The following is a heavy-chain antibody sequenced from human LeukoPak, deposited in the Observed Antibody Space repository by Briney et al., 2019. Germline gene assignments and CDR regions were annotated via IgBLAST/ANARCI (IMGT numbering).Heavy chain of an antibody. CDR1: GGSISTYS. Sequence: SQTLSLTCTVSGGSISTYSWSWIRQPPGKGLEWIGYISYSGSTSYNPSLRSRVTISVDTSKNQFSLKLSSVTAADTAAYYCATDGNFDLWGRGTLVTVSS. D-gene: IGHD1-26*01. CDR3: ATDGNFDL. CDR2: ISYSGST. V-gene: IGHV4-59*01. J-gene: IGHJ2*01.